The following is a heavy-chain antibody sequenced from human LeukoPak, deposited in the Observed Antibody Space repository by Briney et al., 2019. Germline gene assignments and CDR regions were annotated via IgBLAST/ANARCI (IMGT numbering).Heavy chain of an antibody. Sequence: PGGSLRLSCAASGFTLRSYAMSWVHQAPGKGLDWVSVIAGSGGGTYYADSVKGRFTISRDTSKNTLYLQMNSLRAEDTAVYYCAKALTGEDYGMDVWGQGTTVTVSS. D-gene: IGHD2-15*01. CDR2: IAGSGGGT. CDR1: GFTLRSYA. CDR3: AKALTGEDYGMDV. V-gene: IGHV3-23*01. J-gene: IGHJ6*02.